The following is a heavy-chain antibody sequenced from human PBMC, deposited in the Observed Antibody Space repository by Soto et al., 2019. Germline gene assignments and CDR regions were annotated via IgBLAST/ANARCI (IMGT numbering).Heavy chain of an antibody. CDR3: ARDRRIYGVDP. CDR1: GFTFNSYW. V-gene: IGHV3-74*03. J-gene: IGHJ5*02. Sequence: DVQLVESGGHLAQPGGSLRLSCVASGFTFNSYWMHWLRQAPVNGLVWVSQINSGGTSTTNAVSVKGRFTASRDNSKNTLYLQRTSLGVEDTAVYYCARDRRIYGVDPWGQGPLVTVSS. D-gene: IGHD2-8*01. CDR2: INSGGTST.